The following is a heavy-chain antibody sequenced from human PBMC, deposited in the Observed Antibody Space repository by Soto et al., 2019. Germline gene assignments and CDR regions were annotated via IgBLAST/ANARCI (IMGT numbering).Heavy chain of an antibody. J-gene: IGHJ3*02. Sequence: QVQLVQSGAEVKKPGASVKVSCKASGYTFTSYYMHWVRQAPGQGLEWMGIINPSGGSTSYAQKYQGRVTMNRDTSTSTVHMELSSLRSEDTAVYYCARDLITGTTSGFDIWGQGTMVTVSA. CDR3: ARDLITGTTSGFDI. CDR2: INPSGGST. D-gene: IGHD1-20*01. V-gene: IGHV1-46*01. CDR1: GYTFTSYY.